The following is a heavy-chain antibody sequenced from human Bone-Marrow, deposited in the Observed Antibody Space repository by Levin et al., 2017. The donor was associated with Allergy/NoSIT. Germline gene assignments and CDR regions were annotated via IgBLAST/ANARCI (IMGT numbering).Heavy chain of an antibody. D-gene: IGHD6-19*01. J-gene: IGHJ4*02. Sequence: GGSLRLSCAASGFTVSSNYMSWVRQAPGKGLEWVSVIYSGGSTYYADSVKGRFTISRDNSKNTLYLQMNSLRAEDTAVYYCARREQWLDGFDYWGQGTLVTVSS. CDR3: ARREQWLDGFDY. V-gene: IGHV3-53*01. CDR1: GFTVSSNY. CDR2: IYSGGST.